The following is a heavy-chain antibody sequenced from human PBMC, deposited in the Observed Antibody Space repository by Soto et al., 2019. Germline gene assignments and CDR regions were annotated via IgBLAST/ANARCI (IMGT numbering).Heavy chain of an antibody. D-gene: IGHD2-15*01. CDR1: GYSFTSYW. J-gene: IGHJ4*02. V-gene: IGHV5-51*01. CDR2: IYPGDSDT. Sequence: GESLKISCKGSGYSFTSYWIGWVRQMPGKGLEWMGIIYPGDSDTRYSPSFQGQVTISADKSISTAYLQWSSLKASDTAMYYCARFLYCSGGSCQYYFDYWGQGTLVTVSS. CDR3: ARFLYCSGGSCQYYFDY.